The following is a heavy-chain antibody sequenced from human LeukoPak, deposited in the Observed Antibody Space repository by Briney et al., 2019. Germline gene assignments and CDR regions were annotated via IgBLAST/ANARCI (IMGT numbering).Heavy chain of an antibody. CDR1: GYTFTSYG. V-gene: IGHV1-18*01. D-gene: IGHD1-1*01. CDR2: ISAYNGNT. CDR3: ARLGFPRYNTYGMDV. Sequence: ASVKVSCKASGYTFTSYGISWVRQAPGQGLEWMGWISAYNGNTNYAQKLQGRVTMTTDTSTSTAYMELRSLRSDDTAVYYCARLGFPRYNTYGMDVWGQGTTVTVSS. J-gene: IGHJ6*02.